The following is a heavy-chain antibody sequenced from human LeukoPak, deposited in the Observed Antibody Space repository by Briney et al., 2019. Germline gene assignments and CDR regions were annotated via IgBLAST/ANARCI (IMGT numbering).Heavy chain of an antibody. CDR2: ISWNSGSI. J-gene: IGHJ4*02. D-gene: IGHD6-13*01. V-gene: IGHV3-9*01. CDR1: GFTFDDYA. Sequence: GGSLRLSCAASGFTFDDYAMHWVRQAPGKGLEWVSGISWNSGSIGYADSVKGRFTISRDNSKNTLYLQMNSLRAEDTAVYYCAKPYSSSWYSGFGYWGQGTLVTVSS. CDR3: AKPYSSSWYSGFGY.